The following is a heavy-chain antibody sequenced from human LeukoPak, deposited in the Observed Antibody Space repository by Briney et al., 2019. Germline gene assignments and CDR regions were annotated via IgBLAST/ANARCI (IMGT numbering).Heavy chain of an antibody. J-gene: IGHJ3*02. Sequence: PSETLSLTWTVSGGSISSYYWSWVRQPPGRGLEWVGYIYYSGSTNYNPSLKSRFTISVDRSKNQFSLKLSSVTAADTAVYYCARDQTKGLLTGYYIGAFDIWGQGTMVTVSS. CDR3: ARDQTKGLLTGYYIGAFDI. V-gene: IGHV4-59*01. CDR2: IYYSGST. D-gene: IGHD3-9*01. CDR1: GGSISSYY.